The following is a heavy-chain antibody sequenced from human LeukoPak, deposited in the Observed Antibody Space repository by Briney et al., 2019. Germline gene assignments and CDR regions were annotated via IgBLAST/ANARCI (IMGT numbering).Heavy chain of an antibody. D-gene: IGHD6-6*01. CDR1: GGSFSGYY. J-gene: IGHJ6*02. V-gene: IGHV4-34*01. CDR2: INHSGST. CDR3: ARVVAAHGFDDYYYYGMDV. Sequence: SETLSLTCAVYGGSFSGYYWSWIRQPPGKGLEWIGEINHSGSTNYNPSLKSRVTISIDTSKNQFSLKLSSVTAADTAVYYCARVVAAHGFDDYYYYGMDVWGQGTTVTVSS.